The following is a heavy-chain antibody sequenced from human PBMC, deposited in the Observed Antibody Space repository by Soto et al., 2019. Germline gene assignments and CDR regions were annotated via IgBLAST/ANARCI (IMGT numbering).Heavy chain of an antibody. V-gene: IGHV4-34*01. Sequence: SETLSLTCAVYGGSFSGYYWSWIRQPPGKGLEWIGEINHSGSTNYNPSLKSRVTISVDTSKNQFSLKLSSVTAADTAVYYCARAPPIDYGDSGGGWFDPWGQGTLVTVSS. CDR2: INHSGST. CDR1: GGSFSGYY. D-gene: IGHD4-17*01. J-gene: IGHJ5*02. CDR3: ARAPPIDYGDSGGGWFDP.